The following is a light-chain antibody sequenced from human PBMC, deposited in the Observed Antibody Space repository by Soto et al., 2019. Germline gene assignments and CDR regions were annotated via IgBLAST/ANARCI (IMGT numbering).Light chain of an antibody. CDR1: QGISSY. J-gene: IGKJ4*01. CDR2: AAY. CDR3: QQLNSFPFT. Sequence: DIQLTQSPSFLSASVGDRVTITCRASQGISSYLAWYQQKPGKAPNLLIYAAYTLQSGVPSRFSGSGSGTEFTLTISSLQPEDFATYYCQQLNSFPFTFGGGTKVEIK. V-gene: IGKV1-9*01.